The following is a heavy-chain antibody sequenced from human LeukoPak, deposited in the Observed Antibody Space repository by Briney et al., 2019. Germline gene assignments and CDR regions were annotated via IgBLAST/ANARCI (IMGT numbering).Heavy chain of an antibody. V-gene: IGHV4-39*02. J-gene: IGHJ5*02. Sequence: SETLSLTCTVSGGSISSSSSYWGWIRQSPGKGLEWIGNMYYSGSTYYNPSLKSRVTISVNASRNLFSLKLSSVTAADTAVYYCATYHQRFDPWGQGTLVTVSS. CDR3: ATYHQRFDP. D-gene: IGHD2-2*01. CDR2: MYYSGST. CDR1: GGSISSSSSY.